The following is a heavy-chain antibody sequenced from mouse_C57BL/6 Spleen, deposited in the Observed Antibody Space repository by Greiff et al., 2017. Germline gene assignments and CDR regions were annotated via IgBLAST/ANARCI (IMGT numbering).Heavy chain of an antibody. V-gene: IGHV1-72*01. Sequence: QVQLQQPGAELVKPGASVKLSCKASGYTFTSYWMHWVKQRPGRGLEGIGRIDPNSGGTKYNEKFKSKATLTVDKPSSTAYMQLSSLTSEDSAVYDCERRGYESFDYWGQGTTLTVSS. D-gene: IGHD3-2*02. CDR3: ERRGYESFDY. CDR2: IDPNSGGT. J-gene: IGHJ2*01. CDR1: GYTFTSYW.